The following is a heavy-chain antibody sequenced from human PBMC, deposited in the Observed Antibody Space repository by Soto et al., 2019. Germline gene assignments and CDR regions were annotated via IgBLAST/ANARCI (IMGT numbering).Heavy chain of an antibody. J-gene: IGHJ4*02. D-gene: IGHD1-7*01. CDR1: GASISRGGFS. CDR2: VYHSGTT. CDR3: ARSLNWNYPFDF. Sequence: SETLSLTCAVSGASISRGGFSWIWIRHPPGKALEWVGYVYHSGTTSYNPSLESRVSISVDTSKNQFSLRLYSVTAADTAVYFCARSLNWNYPFDFWGLGTLVTVSS. V-gene: IGHV4-30-2*01.